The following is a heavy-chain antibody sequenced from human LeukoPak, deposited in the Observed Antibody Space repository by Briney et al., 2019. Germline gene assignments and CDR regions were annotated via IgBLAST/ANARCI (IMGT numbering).Heavy chain of an antibody. CDR1: GYTFTSYS. CDR3: ARAVDSSGYYPHNWFDP. Sequence: ASVKVSCKASGYTFTSYSISWVRQAPGQGLEWMGWISAYNGNTNYAQKLQGRVTMTTDTSTSTAYMELRSLRSDDTAVYYCARAVDSSGYYPHNWFDPWGQGTLVTVSS. CDR2: ISAYNGNT. D-gene: IGHD3-22*01. V-gene: IGHV1-18*01. J-gene: IGHJ5*02.